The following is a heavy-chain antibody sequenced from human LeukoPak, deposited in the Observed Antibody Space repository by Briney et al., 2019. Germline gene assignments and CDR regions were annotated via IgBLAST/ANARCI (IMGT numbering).Heavy chain of an antibody. CDR2: TSCSGST. J-gene: IGHJ6*02. Sequence: PSETLSLTCTVSSGSISSSSCYWGWIRQPPGKGLEWIGTTSCSGSTYYNPSLKSRVTISVDTSKDQFSLNLSSVTAADTAVYYCARHPAAGTPNSFYGMDVWGQGTTVTVSS. D-gene: IGHD6-13*01. CDR3: ARHPAAGTPNSFYGMDV. CDR1: SGSISSSSCY. V-gene: IGHV4-39*01.